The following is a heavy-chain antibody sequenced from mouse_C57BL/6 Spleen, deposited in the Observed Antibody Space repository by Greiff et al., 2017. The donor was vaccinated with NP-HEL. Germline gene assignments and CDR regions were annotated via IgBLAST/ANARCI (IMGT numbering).Heavy chain of an antibody. J-gene: IGHJ4*01. Sequence: QVQLQQPGTELVKPGASVKLSCKASGYTFTSYWMHWVKQRPGQGLEWIGNINPSNGGTNYNEKFKSKATLTVDKSSSTAYMQLSSLTSEDSAVYYGERWDGSSYVYYYAMAYGGKETSATVPS. CDR3: ERWDGSSYVYYYAMAY. D-gene: IGHD1-1*01. CDR1: GYTFTSYW. V-gene: IGHV1-53*01. CDR2: INPSNGGT.